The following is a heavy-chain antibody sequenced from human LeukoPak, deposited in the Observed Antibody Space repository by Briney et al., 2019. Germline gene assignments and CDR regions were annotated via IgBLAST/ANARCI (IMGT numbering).Heavy chain of an antibody. CDR1: GFTFSSYE. D-gene: IGHD3-3*01. V-gene: IGHV3-33*06. CDR3: AKDSGSAIFGVATRHFDY. J-gene: IGHJ4*02. CDR2: IWYDGSNK. Sequence: TGGSLRLSCAASGFTFSSYEMNWVRQAPGKGLEWVAVIWYDGSNKYYADSVKGRFTISRDNSKNTLYLQMNSLRAEDTAVYYCAKDSGSAIFGVATRHFDYWGQGTLVAVSS.